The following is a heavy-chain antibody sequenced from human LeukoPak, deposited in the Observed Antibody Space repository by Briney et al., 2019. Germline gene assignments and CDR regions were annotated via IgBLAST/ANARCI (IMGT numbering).Heavy chain of an antibody. CDR3: ARVFDDYYDSSADPPLWFDP. D-gene: IGHD3-22*01. CDR2: VYYSGSP. CDR1: GGSISSYF. Sequence: SSETLSLTCTVSGGSISSYFWSWIRQPPGMGLEWIGYVYYSGSPNYNPPLKSRVTISVDTSKNQFSLRLRSVTAADTAVYYCARVFDDYYDSSADPPLWFDPWGQGTLVTVSS. J-gene: IGHJ5*02. V-gene: IGHV4-59*01.